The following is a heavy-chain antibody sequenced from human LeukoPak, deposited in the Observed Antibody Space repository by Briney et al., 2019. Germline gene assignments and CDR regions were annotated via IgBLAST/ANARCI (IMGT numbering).Heavy chain of an antibody. D-gene: IGHD4-17*01. CDR2: IYWNDDK. V-gene: IGHV2-5*04. CDR3: AFDPDYGRAYFDY. Sequence: SDPTLEKPTETLTLTCTFFGFSLCSVGVGVGWIRQPPGKALEWLALIYWNDDKSYSPSLKSRLTITKDTSKNQVVLTMTNMDPVDTGTYYCAFDPDYGRAYFDYWGQGALVTVSS. CDR1: GFSLCSVGVG. J-gene: IGHJ4*02.